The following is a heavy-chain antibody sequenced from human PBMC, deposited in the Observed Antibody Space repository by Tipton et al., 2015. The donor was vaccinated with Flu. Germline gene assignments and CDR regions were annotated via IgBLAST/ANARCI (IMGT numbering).Heavy chain of an antibody. D-gene: IGHD2-15*01. V-gene: IGHV6-1*01. CDR3: ARGETLLLESFSFDY. CDR2: TYYRPSWSD. CDR1: GVAFSRGDTA. J-gene: IGHJ4*02. Sequence: LRLSCVISGVAFSRGDTAWNWYRPSPSGGLEWRGRTYYRPSWSDDYADSFKSRITIKADTSKNQLSLQLRSVTPEDTAVYFCARGETLLLESFSFDYWGQGIPVTVSS.